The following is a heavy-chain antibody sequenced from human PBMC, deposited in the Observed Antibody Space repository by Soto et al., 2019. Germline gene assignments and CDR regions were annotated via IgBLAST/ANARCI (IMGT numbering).Heavy chain of an antibody. CDR1: GFTFSSYA. D-gene: IGHD2-2*01. CDR3: AKESLIVVVPAAVDY. V-gene: IGHV3-23*01. Sequence: GESLKISCAASGFTFSSYAMSWVRQAPGKGLEWVSAISGSGGSTYYADSVKGRFTISRDNSKNTLYLQMNSLRAEDTAVYYCAKESLIVVVPAAVDYWGQGTLVTVSS. J-gene: IGHJ4*02. CDR2: ISGSGGST.